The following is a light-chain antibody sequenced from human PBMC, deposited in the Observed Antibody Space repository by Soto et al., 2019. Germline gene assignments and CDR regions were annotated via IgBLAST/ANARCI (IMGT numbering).Light chain of an antibody. CDR1: QSVSSY. CDR3: LQRSGWPWT. Sequence: EIVLTQSPATLSLSPGERATLSCRASQSVSSYLVWYQQKPGQAPRLLIYDASNRASDLPARFSGSGSATDFPLTISSLEPEDFAVYYCLQRSGWPWTFGQGTKVEIK. V-gene: IGKV3-11*01. CDR2: DAS. J-gene: IGKJ1*01.